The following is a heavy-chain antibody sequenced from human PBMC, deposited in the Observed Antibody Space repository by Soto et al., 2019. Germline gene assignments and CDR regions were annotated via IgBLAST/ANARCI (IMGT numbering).Heavy chain of an antibody. D-gene: IGHD7-27*01. Sequence: QVQLQESGPGLVKPSETLSLTCAVSGGSITHDNWWNWARQPPGKGLEWIGEIPHSGTTNYDPSLKSRVTISVDMSKNQLSLKLTSVTAADTAVYYCAKDHTGADAFDIWGQGIMVTVSS. CDR1: GGSITHDNW. V-gene: IGHV4-4*02. CDR3: AKDHTGADAFDI. J-gene: IGHJ3*02. CDR2: IPHSGTT.